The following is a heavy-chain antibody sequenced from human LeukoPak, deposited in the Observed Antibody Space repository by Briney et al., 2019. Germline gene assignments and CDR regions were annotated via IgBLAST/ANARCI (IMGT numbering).Heavy chain of an antibody. D-gene: IGHD2-2*01. J-gene: IGHJ4*02. CDR3: ARERRTVVPAAYAWEEDY. V-gene: IGHV1-2*04. CDR2: INPNSGGT. CDR1: GYTFTGYY. Sequence: ASVKVSCKASGYTFTGYYMHWVRQAPGQGLEWMGWINPNSGGTNYAQKFQGWDTMTRDTSISTAYMELSRLRSDDTAVYYCARERRTVVPAAYAWEEDYWGQGTLVTVSS.